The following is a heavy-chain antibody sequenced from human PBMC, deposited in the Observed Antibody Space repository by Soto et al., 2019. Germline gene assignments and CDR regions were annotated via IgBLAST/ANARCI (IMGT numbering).Heavy chain of an antibody. CDR1: GFTFSSYA. D-gene: IGHD4-17*01. CDR3: ASARTTVIATGYNWFDP. V-gene: IGHV3-23*01. CDR2: ISGSGGST. J-gene: IGHJ5*02. Sequence: GGSLRLSCAASGFTFSSYAMSWVRQAPGKGLEWVSAISGSGGSTYYADSVKGRFTISRDNSKNTLYLQMNTLRAEDTAVYYCASARTTVIATGYNWFDPWGQGTLVTVSS.